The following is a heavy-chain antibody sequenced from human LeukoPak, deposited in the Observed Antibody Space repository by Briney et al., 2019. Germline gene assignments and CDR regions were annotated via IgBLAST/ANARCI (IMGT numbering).Heavy chain of an antibody. CDR2: IDDDDRT. CDR3: AGNHGLGV. Sequence: PGGSLRLSCAASGFTVSRKHMSWVRQAPGKGLECISVIDDDDRTYYTDSVRGIFTISRDNSKNTLYLQMNGLTAEDTSLYYCAGNHGLGVWGQGTTVTVSS. V-gene: IGHV3-66*01. J-gene: IGHJ6*02. CDR1: GFTVSRKH.